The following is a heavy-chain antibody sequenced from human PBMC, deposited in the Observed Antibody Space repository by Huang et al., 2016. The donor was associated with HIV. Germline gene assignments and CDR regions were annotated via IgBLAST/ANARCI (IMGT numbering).Heavy chain of an antibody. CDR1: GYTFSSHD. J-gene: IGHJ6*03. CDR3: VRGTRYGDYGLRHYYYYMDV. V-gene: IGHV1-8*01. Sequence: QVQLVQSGAEVKTPGASVKVSCKASGYTFSSHDINWVRQAPGQGLEWMGWINPKSGHTGYSQKFQGRVNMTRITSITTAYMELSSLRSADTAVYYCVRGTRYGDYGLRHYYYYMDVWGKGTTVTVSS. D-gene: IGHD4-17*01. CDR2: INPKSGHT.